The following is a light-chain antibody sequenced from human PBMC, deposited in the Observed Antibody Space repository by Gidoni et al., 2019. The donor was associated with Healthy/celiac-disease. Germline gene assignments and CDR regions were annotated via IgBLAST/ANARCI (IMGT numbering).Light chain of an antibody. CDR3: QQSYSTPWT. CDR1: QSISSY. Sequence: DIQMTQSPSSLSASVGDRVTITCRASQSISSYLNWYQQKPGKAPKLLIYAAPSLQSGVPSRFSGSGSGTDFTLTISSLQPEDFATYYCQQSYSTPWTFXQXTKVEIK. J-gene: IGKJ1*01. V-gene: IGKV1-39*01. CDR2: AAP.